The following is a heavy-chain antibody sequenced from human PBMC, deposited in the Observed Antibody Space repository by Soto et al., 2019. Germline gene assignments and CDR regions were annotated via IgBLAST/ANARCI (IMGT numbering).Heavy chain of an antibody. J-gene: IGHJ5*02. D-gene: IGHD6-6*01. V-gene: IGHV3-48*02. Sequence: EVQLVESGGGLVQPGGSLRLSCAASGFTFSSYSMNWVRQAPGKGLEGVSYISSSSSTIYYADSVKGPFTISRDNAKNSLYVQMNSLRDEDTAVYYCARDGAARPWWFDPWGQGTLVTVSS. CDR2: ISSSSSTI. CDR1: GFTFSSYS. CDR3: ARDGAARPWWFDP.